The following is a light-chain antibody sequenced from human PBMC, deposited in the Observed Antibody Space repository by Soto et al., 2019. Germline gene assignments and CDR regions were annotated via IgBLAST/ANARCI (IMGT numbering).Light chain of an antibody. J-gene: IGKJ4*01. CDR1: QSVASTY. CDR3: NQYGPSPLT. V-gene: IGKV3-20*01. Sequence: VLTQSPGTLSLSPGERATLSCRASQSVASTYIAWYQQKPGQPPRLLIYTASSRATGVPDRFRGGGSGTDFTLTISRLEPEDFGVYYCNQYGPSPLTFGGGTKLEIK. CDR2: TAS.